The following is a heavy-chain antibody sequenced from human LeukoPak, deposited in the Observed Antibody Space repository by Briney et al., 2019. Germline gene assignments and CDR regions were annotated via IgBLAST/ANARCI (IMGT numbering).Heavy chain of an antibody. D-gene: IGHD6-6*01. Sequence: ASVKVSCKASGYTFTGYYMHWVRQAPGQGLEWMGWINPNSGGTNYAQKFQGRVTMTRDTSISTACMELSRLRSDDTAVYYCAREEYSSSSGFDYWGQGTLVTVSS. CDR2: INPNSGGT. CDR3: AREEYSSSSGFDY. J-gene: IGHJ4*02. V-gene: IGHV1-2*02. CDR1: GYTFTGYY.